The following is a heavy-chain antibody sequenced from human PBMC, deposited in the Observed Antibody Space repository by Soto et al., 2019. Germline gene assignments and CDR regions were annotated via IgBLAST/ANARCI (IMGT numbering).Heavy chain of an antibody. D-gene: IGHD1-26*01. CDR1: GYTFTRYG. Sequence: ASVKVSCKASGYTFTRYGISWVRQAPGQALEWMGWISAYNGNTNYAQKLQGRVTMTTDTSTSTAYMELRSLRSDDTAVYYCARDPVGATYFDYWGQGTLVTVPS. J-gene: IGHJ4*02. CDR3: ARDPVGATYFDY. V-gene: IGHV1-18*01. CDR2: ISAYNGNT.